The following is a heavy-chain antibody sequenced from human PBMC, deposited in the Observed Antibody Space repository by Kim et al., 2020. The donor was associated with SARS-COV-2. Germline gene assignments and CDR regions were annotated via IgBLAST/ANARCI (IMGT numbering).Heavy chain of an antibody. J-gene: IGHJ5*02. CDR2: IIPIFGTA. CDR1: GGTFSSYA. Sequence: SVKVSCKASGGTFSSYAISWVRQAPGQGLEWMGGIIPIFGTANYAQKFQGRVTITADESTSTAYMELSSLRSEDTAVYYCARGAKVYAIGVGWFDPWGQGTLVTVSS. D-gene: IGHD2-8*01. V-gene: IGHV1-69*13. CDR3: ARGAKVYAIGVGWFDP.